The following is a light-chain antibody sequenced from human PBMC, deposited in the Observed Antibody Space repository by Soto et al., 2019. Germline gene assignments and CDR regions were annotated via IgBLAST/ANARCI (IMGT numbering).Light chain of an antibody. CDR3: SSYTGGSTYV. CDR1: SSDIGGYKY. Sequence: QSALTQPASVSGSPGQSITISCTGTSSDIGGYKYVSWYQQHPGKAPKLMIYDVSNRPSGVSNRFSGSKSGNTATLTISGLQGEDEAEYSCSSYTGGSTYVFGTGTKVT. V-gene: IGLV2-14*01. J-gene: IGLJ1*01. CDR2: DVS.